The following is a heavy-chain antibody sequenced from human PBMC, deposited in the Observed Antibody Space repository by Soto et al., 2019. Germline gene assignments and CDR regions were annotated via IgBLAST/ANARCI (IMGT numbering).Heavy chain of an antibody. J-gene: IGHJ5*02. CDR2: IYYSGST. Sequence: PSETLSLTCTVSGGSISSYYWSWIRQPPGKGLEWIGYIYYSGSTDYNPSLKSRVTISVDTSKNQFSLKLSSVTAADTAVYYCARTDQKDERCWFDPWGQGTLVTVSS. CDR3: ARTDQKDERCWFDP. CDR1: GGSISSYY. V-gene: IGHV4-59*01.